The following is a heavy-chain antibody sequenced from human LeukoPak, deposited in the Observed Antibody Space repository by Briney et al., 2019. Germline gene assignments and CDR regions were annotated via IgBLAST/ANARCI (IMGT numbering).Heavy chain of an antibody. D-gene: IGHD1-1*01. CDR3: AKDKDPWKSTSISDFDY. Sequence: GGSLRLSCAASGFTFSSYWMSWVRQAPGKGLEWVANIKQDGSEKYYVDSVKGRFIISRDNAKNSLYLQMNSLRAEDTAMYFCAKDKDPWKSTSISDFDYWGQGTLVTVSS. CDR2: IKQDGSEK. CDR1: GFTFSSYW. J-gene: IGHJ4*02. V-gene: IGHV3-7*01.